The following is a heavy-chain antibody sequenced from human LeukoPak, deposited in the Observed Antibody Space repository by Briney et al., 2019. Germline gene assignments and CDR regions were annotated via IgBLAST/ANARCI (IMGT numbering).Heavy chain of an antibody. D-gene: IGHD1-26*01. CDR2: IYSNGIT. CDR3: ARGISGSGSYGHFDY. CDR1: GGSISSYY. V-gene: IGHV4-59*12. Sequence: PSETLSLTCTVSGGSISSYYWSWIRQPLGKGPEWIGYIYSNGITNYNPSLKSRVTISVDTSKNQFSLRLSSVTAADTAIYYCARGISGSGSYGHFDYWGQGILVTVSS. J-gene: IGHJ4*02.